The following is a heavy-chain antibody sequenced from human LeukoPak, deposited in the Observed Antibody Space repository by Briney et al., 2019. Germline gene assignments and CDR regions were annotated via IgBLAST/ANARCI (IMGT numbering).Heavy chain of an antibody. D-gene: IGHD6-19*01. CDR3: AKVRDSGYSSGAFDY. Sequence: GRSLRLSCAASGFTFDDYAMHWVRQAPGKGLEWVSGISWNSGSIGYADSVKGRFTISRDNAKNSPYLQMNSLRAEDTALYYCAKVRDSGYSSGAFDYWGQGTLVTVSS. CDR1: GFTFDDYA. V-gene: IGHV3-9*01. J-gene: IGHJ4*02. CDR2: ISWNSGSI.